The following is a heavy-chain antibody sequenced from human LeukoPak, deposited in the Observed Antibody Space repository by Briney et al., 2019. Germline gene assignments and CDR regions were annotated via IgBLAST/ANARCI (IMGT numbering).Heavy chain of an antibody. D-gene: IGHD6-13*01. V-gene: IGHV4-59*01. CDR2: IYYSGST. J-gene: IGHJ5*02. CDR3: ARVEYSSSWSWFDP. Sequence: SETLSLTCTVSGGSISNNYWSWFRQPPGKGLEWIGYIYYSGSTNYNPSLKSRVTISVDTSKSQFSLKLSSVTAADTAVYYCARVEYSSSWSWFDPWGQGTLVTVSS. CDR1: GGSISNNY.